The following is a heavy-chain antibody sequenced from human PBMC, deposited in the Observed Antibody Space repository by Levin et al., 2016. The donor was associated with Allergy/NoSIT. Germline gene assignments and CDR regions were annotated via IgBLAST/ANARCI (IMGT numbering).Heavy chain of an antibody. CDR1: GGTFSSYV. J-gene: IGHJ2*01. CDR3: ARDNCGRDCFSSIYYYFDL. V-gene: IGHV1-69*04. Sequence: SVKVSCKASGGTFSSYVISWVRQAPGQGLEWMGMIIPILGITNYAQKFQGRVTITADKSTNTAYMELSSLTSEDTAVYYCARDNCGRDCFSSIYYYFDLWGRGTLVTVSS. D-gene: IGHD2-21*02. CDR2: IIPILGIT.